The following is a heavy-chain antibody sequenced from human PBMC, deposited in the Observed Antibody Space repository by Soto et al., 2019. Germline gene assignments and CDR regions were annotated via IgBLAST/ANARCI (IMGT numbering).Heavy chain of an antibody. CDR2: SKNKADSYTT. V-gene: IGHV3-72*01. CDR3: TVWGSGNDFGAA. J-gene: IGHJ4*02. Sequence: EVQLVESGGGLVQPGGSLRLSCAASGFTFSDHYMDCVRQAPGKGLEWVGRSKNKADSYTTEYAASGKGRFTISRDGSKNSLFLQMNSLKTEDTAVYYCTVWGSGNDFGAAWGQGILVTVSS. D-gene: IGHD3-10*01. CDR1: GFTFSDHY.